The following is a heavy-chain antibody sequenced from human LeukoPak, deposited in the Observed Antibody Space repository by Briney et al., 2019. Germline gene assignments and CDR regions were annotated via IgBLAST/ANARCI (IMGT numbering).Heavy chain of an antibody. J-gene: IGHJ4*02. V-gene: IGHV3-11*04. CDR3: ARPRRGYSYGFFDY. CDR2: ISYTGDSI. CDR1: GFTLSDYY. D-gene: IGHD5-18*01. Sequence: PGGSLRLSCAASGFTLSDYYMIWIRQAPGKGLEWVSYISYTGDSIYYADSVKGRFTISRDNAKNSVYLQMNSLRAEDTALYYCARPRRGYSYGFFDYWGQGTLVSVSS.